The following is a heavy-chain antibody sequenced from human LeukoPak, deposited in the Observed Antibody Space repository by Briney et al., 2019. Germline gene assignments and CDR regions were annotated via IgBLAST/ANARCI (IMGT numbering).Heavy chain of an antibody. D-gene: IGHD3-9*01. V-gene: IGHV3-33*01. CDR3: ARAILTGYYVAYYYYYYGMDV. Sequence: GGSLRLSCAASGLTFSSYGMHWVRQAPGKGLEWVAVIWYDRSNKYYADSVKGRFTISRDNSKNTLYLQMNSLRAEDTAVYYCARAILTGYYVAYYYYYYGMDVWGKGTTVTVSS. J-gene: IGHJ6*04. CDR1: GLTFSSYG. CDR2: IWYDRSNK.